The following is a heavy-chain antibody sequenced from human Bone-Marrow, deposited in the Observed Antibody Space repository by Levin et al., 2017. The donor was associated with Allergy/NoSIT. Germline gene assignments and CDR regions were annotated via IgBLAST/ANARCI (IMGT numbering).Heavy chain of an antibody. CDR1: GFTFGDYA. V-gene: IGHV3-9*01. D-gene: IGHD6-19*01. CDR2: ISWNSGSE. Sequence: SLKISCVASGFTFGDYAMNRVRQGPGQGLEWVSGISWNSGSEAYADSVKGRFTTSRDNGKNNLYLQMNSLRVEDTALYYCTKGAGSSAWYAVDHWCQGGLVTVSS. J-gene: IGHJ4*02. CDR3: TKGAGSSAWYAVDH.